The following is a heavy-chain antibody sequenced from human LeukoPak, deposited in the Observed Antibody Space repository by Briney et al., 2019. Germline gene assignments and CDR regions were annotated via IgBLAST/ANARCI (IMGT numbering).Heavy chain of an antibody. CDR1: GGSFSGYY. J-gene: IGHJ3*02. D-gene: IGHD1-26*01. V-gene: IGHV4-34*01. CDR3: ARGRWSYYAFDI. Sequence: SEALSLTCALYGGSFSGYYWSWIRQPPGKGLEWIGEINHSGSTNYNPSLKSRVTISVDTSKNQFSLKLSSVTAADTAVYYCARGRWSYYAFDIWGQGTMVTVSS. CDR2: INHSGST.